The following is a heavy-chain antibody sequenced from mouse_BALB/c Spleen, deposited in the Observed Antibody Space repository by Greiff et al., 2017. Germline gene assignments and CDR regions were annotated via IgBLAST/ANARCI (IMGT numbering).Heavy chain of an antibody. D-gene: IGHD2-4*01. Sequence: EVQGVESGGGLVQPGGSRKLSCAASGFTFSSFGMHWVRQAPEKGLEWVAYISSGSSTIYYADTVKGRFTISRDNPKNTLFLQMTSLRSEDTAMYYCASMITTGAMDYWGQGTSVTVSS. CDR2: ISSGSSTI. V-gene: IGHV5-17*02. CDR3: ASMITTGAMDY. J-gene: IGHJ4*01. CDR1: GFTFSSFG.